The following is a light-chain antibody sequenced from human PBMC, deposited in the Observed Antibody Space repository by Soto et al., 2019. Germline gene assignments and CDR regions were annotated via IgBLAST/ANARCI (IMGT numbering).Light chain of an antibody. Sequence: DIQMTQSPSTLSASVGDTVTITCRASQSISGYLAWYQQKPGKAPKLLSLESGVPSRFIGSGSGTGFTLTISSLQPDDSASYYCQQYHSYQWTFGQGTRVEIK. CDR1: QSISGY. V-gene: IGKV1-5*01. CDR3: QQYHSYQWT. J-gene: IGKJ1*01.